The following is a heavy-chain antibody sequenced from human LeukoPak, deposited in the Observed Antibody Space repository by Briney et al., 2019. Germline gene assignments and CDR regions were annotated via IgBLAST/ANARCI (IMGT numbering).Heavy chain of an antibody. CDR3: SKGLLWFGELYWFDP. D-gene: IGHD3-10*01. CDR2: ISYDGSNK. V-gene: IGHV3-30*18. Sequence: GGSLRLSCAASGFTFSSYGMHWVRQAPGKGLEWVAVISYDGSNKYYADSVKGRFTISRDNSKNTLYPQMNSLRAEDTAVYYCSKGLLWFGELYWFDPWGQGTLVTVSS. CDR1: GFTFSSYG. J-gene: IGHJ5*02.